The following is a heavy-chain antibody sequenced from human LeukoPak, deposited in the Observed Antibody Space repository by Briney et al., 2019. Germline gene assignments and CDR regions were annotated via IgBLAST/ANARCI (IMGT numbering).Heavy chain of an antibody. CDR2: IYYSGST. Sequence: KTSETLSLTCTVSGGSISSYYWSWIRQPPGKGLEWIGYIYYSGSTNYNPSLKSRVTISVDTSKNQFSLKLSSVTAADTAVYYCARPYDINYYYYYMDVWGKGTTVTVSS. D-gene: IGHD3-16*01. CDR1: GGSISSYY. V-gene: IGHV4-59*12. J-gene: IGHJ6*03. CDR3: ARPYDINYYYYYMDV.